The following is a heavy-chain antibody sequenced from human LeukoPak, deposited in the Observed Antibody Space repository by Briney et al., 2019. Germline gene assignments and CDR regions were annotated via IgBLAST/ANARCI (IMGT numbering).Heavy chain of an antibody. J-gene: IGHJ4*02. D-gene: IGHD6-13*01. Sequence: GGSLRLSCTASGFTFSSYWMTWVRQAPGKGLEWVANIRQDGSDKYYVDSVKGRFTISRDNAKNSLFLQMNSLRAEDTAVYYCVRDSYTRSWHGQDEDYWGQGTLVTVSS. CDR2: IRQDGSDK. CDR1: GFTFSSYW. V-gene: IGHV3-7*01. CDR3: VRDSYTRSWHGQDEDY.